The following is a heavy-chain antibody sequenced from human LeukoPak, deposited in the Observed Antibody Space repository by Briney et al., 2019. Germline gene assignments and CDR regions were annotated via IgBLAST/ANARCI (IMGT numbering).Heavy chain of an antibody. CDR1: GLTFSSNG. D-gene: IGHD1-26*01. J-gene: IGHJ4*02. CDR3: AKDRSPYTVTYPGFDY. Sequence: GRSLGSSVAAPGLTFSSNGMHWFGKAPGKGLDWGALFSYDGSSKCHADSVKGRFTISRDNSKNSLYLQMNSLRPEDTAVYYCAKDRSPYTVTYPGFDYWGQGTLVTVSS. V-gene: IGHV3-30*18. CDR2: FSYDGSSK.